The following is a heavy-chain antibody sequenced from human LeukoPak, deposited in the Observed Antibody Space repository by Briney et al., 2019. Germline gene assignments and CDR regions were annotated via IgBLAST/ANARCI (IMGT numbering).Heavy chain of an antibody. CDR2: FDPEDGET. D-gene: IGHD2-2*01. CDR1: GYTLTELS. Sequence: ASVTVSCKVSGYTLTELSMHWVRQAPGKGLEWMGGFDPEDGETIYAQKFQGRVTMTEDTSTDTAYMELSSLRSEDTAVYYCATEPVRYQLLQRGGMDVWGQGTTVTVSS. CDR3: ATEPVRYQLLQRGGMDV. V-gene: IGHV1-24*01. J-gene: IGHJ6*02.